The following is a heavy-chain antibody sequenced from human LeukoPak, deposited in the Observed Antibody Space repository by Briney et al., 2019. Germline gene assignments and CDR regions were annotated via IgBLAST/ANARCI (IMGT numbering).Heavy chain of an antibody. J-gene: IGHJ4*02. Sequence: VASVKVSCKASGYTFTGYYMHWVRQAPGQGLEWMGIINPSGGSTSYAQKFQGRVTMTRDTSTSTVYMELSSLRSEDTAVYYCARAEETYYYDSSGYFDYWGQGTLVIVSS. D-gene: IGHD3-22*01. V-gene: IGHV1-46*01. CDR2: INPSGGST. CDR3: ARAEETYYYDSSGYFDY. CDR1: GYTFTGYY.